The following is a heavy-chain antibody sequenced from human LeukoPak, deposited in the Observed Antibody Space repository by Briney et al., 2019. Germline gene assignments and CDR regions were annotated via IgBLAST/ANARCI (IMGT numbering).Heavy chain of an antibody. Sequence: SETLSLTCTVSGGSISSGDYYWSWIRQPPGKGLEWIGYIYYSGSTYYNPSLKSRVTISVDTSKNQFSLNLSSVTAADTAVYFCARFREWASDIRYFDFRGQGILVTVSS. J-gene: IGHJ4*02. CDR1: GGSISSGDYY. V-gene: IGHV4-30-4*08. CDR3: ARFREWASDIRYFDF. CDR2: IYYSGST. D-gene: IGHD1-26*01.